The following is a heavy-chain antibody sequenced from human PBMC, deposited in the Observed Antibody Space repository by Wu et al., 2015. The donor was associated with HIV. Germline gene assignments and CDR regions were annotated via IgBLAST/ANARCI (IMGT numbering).Heavy chain of an antibody. J-gene: IGHJ4*02. CDR1: GYTFTGYY. CDR3: ARDGYYYDSSGYLDY. Sequence: QVQLVQSGAEVKKPGASVKVSCKASGYTFTGYYMHWVRQAPGQGLEWMGWINPNSGGTNYAQKFQGRVTMTRDTSISTAYMELSRLRSDDTAVYYCARDGYYYDSSGYLDYWGQGTLVTVSS. D-gene: IGHD3-22*01. CDR2: INPNSGGT. V-gene: IGHV1-2*02.